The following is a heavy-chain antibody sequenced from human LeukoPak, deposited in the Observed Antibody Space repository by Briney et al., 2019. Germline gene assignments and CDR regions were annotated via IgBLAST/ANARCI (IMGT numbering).Heavy chain of an antibody. Sequence: ASVKVSCKASGYTFTSYDINWVRQATGQGLEWMGRMNPNSGNTGYAQKFQGRVTMTRNTSISTAYMELSSLRSEDTAVYYCARAISSSWYRYYYYMDVWGKGTTVTVSS. J-gene: IGHJ6*03. D-gene: IGHD6-13*01. CDR3: ARAISSSWYRYYYYMDV. V-gene: IGHV1-8*01. CDR1: GYTFTSYD. CDR2: MNPNSGNT.